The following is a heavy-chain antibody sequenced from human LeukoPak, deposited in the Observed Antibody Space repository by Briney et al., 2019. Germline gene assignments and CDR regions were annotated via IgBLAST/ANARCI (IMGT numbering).Heavy chain of an antibody. D-gene: IGHD3-10*01. Sequence: ASVKVSCKASGYTFTSYGISWVRQAPGQGLEWMGWISAYNGNTNYAQKLQGRVTMTTDTSTSTAYMELRSLRSEDTAVYYCARVRYYYGSGSRNFDYWGQGTLVTVSS. V-gene: IGHV1-18*01. J-gene: IGHJ4*02. CDR1: GYTFTSYG. CDR3: ARVRYYYGSGSRNFDY. CDR2: ISAYNGNT.